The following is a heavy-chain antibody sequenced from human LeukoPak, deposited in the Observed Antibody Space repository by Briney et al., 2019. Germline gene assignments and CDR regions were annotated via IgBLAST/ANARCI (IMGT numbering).Heavy chain of an antibody. CDR3: AKDLRQLSSWFDP. CDR1: GFTFSSYA. V-gene: IGHV3-30*18. CDR2: ISYDGSNK. J-gene: IGHJ5*02. Sequence: PGGSLRLSCAASGFTFSSYAMSWVRQAPGKGLEWVAVISYDGSNKYYADSVKGRFTISRDNSKNTLYLQMNSLRAEDTAVYYCAKDLRQLSSWFDPWGQGTLVTVSS. D-gene: IGHD6-6*01.